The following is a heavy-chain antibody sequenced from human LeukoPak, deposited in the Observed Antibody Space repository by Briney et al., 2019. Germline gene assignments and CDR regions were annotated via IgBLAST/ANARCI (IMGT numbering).Heavy chain of an antibody. CDR3: AKDIGSSYGS. CDR1: GFTFSSNG. V-gene: IGHV3-30*02. J-gene: IGHJ5*02. Sequence: PGGCLRLACVAAGFTFSSNGMHWVRQAPGKGLEWVTLIQYDGSKKYYADSVKGRFTISRDNSKNTLYLEMNSLRAEDTAVYYCAKDIGSSYGSWGQGILVTVSS. CDR2: IQYDGSKK. D-gene: IGHD5-24*01.